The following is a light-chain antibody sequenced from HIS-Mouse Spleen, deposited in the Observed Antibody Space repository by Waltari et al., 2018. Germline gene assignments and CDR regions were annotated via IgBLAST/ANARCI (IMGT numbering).Light chain of an antibody. Sequence: SYELTQPPSVSVSPGQTARITCPGDALPTKYAYWYQQKSGQAPVMVLYEDSKRPSGIPERFSGSSSGKMATLTISGAQVEDEADYYCYSTDSSGNHRVFGGGTKLTVL. CDR3: YSTDSSGNHRV. CDR2: EDS. V-gene: IGLV3-10*01. J-gene: IGLJ2*01. CDR1: ALPTKY.